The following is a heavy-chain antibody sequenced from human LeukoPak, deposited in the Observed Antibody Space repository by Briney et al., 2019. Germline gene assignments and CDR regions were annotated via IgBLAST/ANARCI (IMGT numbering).Heavy chain of an antibody. D-gene: IGHD3-22*01. Sequence: SETLSLTCAVYGGSFSGYYWSWIRQPPGKGLEWIGEINHSGSTNYNPSLKSRVTISVDTSKNQFSLKLSSVTAADTAVYYCARVDVVSTYYYGSSGYYGDYFDYWGQGTLVTVSS. CDR2: INHSGST. J-gene: IGHJ4*02. CDR1: GGSFSGYY. V-gene: IGHV4-34*01. CDR3: ARVDVVSTYYYGSSGYYGDYFDY.